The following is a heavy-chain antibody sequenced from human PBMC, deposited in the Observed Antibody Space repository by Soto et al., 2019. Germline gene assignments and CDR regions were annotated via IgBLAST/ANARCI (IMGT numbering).Heavy chain of an antibody. CDR1: GFTFSSYA. J-gene: IGHJ6*02. V-gene: IGHV3-23*01. CDR2: IGGNGGST. Sequence: EVQLLESGGGLVQPGGSLRLSCAASGFTFSSYAMSWVRQAPGKGLEWVSVIGGNGGSTYYADSVKGRFTISRDNSKNTLYLQMNSLRTEDTAVYYCAKIKRLGAADDYYYGMDVWGQGTTVTVSS. CDR3: AKIKRLGAADDYYYGMDV. D-gene: IGHD6-13*01.